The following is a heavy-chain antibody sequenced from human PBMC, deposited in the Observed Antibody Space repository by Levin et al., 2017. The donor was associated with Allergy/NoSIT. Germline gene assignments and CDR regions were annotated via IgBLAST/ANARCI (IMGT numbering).Heavy chain of an antibody. CDR1: GGSISSYY. Sequence: SETLSLTCTVSGGSISSYYWSWIRQPPGKGLEWIGYIYYSGSTNYNPSLKSRVTISVDTSKNQFSLKLSSVTAADTAVYYCAGGGIVVVVAASYHYYYGMDVWGQGTTVTVSS. CDR3: AGGGIVVVVAASYHYYYGMDV. D-gene: IGHD2-15*01. V-gene: IGHV4-59*01. CDR2: IYYSGST. J-gene: IGHJ6*02.